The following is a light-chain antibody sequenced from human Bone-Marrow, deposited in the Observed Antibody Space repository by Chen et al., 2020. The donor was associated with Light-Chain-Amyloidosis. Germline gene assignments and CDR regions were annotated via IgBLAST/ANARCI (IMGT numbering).Light chain of an antibody. CDR1: QSISSY. Sequence: DIQMPQSPSSLSASVGDRVTITCRASQSISSYLNWYQQKPGKAPKLLIYAASSLQSGVPSRFSGSGSGTDFTLTISSLQPEEFATYYCQQSYSTQAFGQGTKVEIK. CDR2: AAS. J-gene: IGKJ1*01. CDR3: QQSYSTQA. V-gene: IGKV1-39*01.